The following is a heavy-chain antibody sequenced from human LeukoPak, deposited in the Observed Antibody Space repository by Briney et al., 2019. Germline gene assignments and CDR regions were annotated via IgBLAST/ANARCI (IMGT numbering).Heavy chain of an antibody. CDR3: VKRGGNYDFDY. D-gene: IGHD1-26*01. CDR2: ITSNGGGT. CDR1: GFTFTSFA. J-gene: IGHJ4*02. Sequence: GGSLRLSCSASGFTFTSFAMHWVRQAPGKGLEYVSAITSNGGGTYYADSVKGRFSISRDNSKNTLYLQMSSLRTEDTAVYYCVKRGGNYDFDYWGQGALVTVSS. V-gene: IGHV3-64D*06.